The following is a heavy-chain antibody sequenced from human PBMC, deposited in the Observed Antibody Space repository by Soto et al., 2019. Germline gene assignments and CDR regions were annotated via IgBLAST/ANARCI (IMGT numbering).Heavy chain of an antibody. Sequence: QVQLVQSGAEVKKPGASVKVSCKASGYTFTSYDINWVRQATGQGLEWMGWMNPNSGNTGYAQKFQGRVTMTRNTSIRTAYMELSSLRSEYTAVYYWARETSGSYGLDYWGQGTRVTVSS. CDR2: MNPNSGNT. CDR3: ARETSGSYGLDY. V-gene: IGHV1-8*01. J-gene: IGHJ4*02. D-gene: IGHD1-26*01. CDR1: GYTFTSYD.